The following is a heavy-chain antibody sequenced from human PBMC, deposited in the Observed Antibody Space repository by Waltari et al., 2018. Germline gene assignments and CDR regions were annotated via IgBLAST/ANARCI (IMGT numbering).Heavy chain of an antibody. CDR3: ARSRLSGSEPTKGDDVFDV. CDR1: GYIFTYRY. Sequence: QMQLVQSGAEVKKTGSSVKLSCTASGYIFTYRYLHWVRQAPGQALEWLGWITIYNGDSDYAQKFQDRVTITRDSSLSTVYMELRSLRVEDTAMYYCARSRLSGSEPTKGDDVFDVWGQGTMVTVSS. CDR2: ITIYNGDS. D-gene: IGHD1-20*01. J-gene: IGHJ3*01. V-gene: IGHV1-45*02.